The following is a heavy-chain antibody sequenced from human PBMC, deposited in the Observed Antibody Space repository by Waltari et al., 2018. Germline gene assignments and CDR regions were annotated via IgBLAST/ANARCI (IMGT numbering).Heavy chain of an antibody. D-gene: IGHD5-12*01. Sequence: QLQLQESGPGLVKPSETLSLACTVSGGSISSGSYYWGWIRQPPGKGLEWVSYISSSSSTIYYADSVKGRFTISRDNAKNSLYLQMNSLRAEDTAVYYCAREGRDGYNFPFFDYWGQGTLVTVSS. V-gene: IGHV3-11*04. CDR1: GGSISSGSYY. CDR2: ISSSSSTI. CDR3: AREGRDGYNFPFFDY. J-gene: IGHJ4*02.